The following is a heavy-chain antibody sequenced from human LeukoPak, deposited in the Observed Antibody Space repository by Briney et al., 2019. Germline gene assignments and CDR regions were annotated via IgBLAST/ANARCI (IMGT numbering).Heavy chain of an antibody. V-gene: IGHV5-51*01. CDR3: ARHETTVTTGVDY. CDR1: GYSFTSYW. Sequence: GESLQISCKGSGYSFTSYWIGWVRQMPGKGLEWMGIIYPGDSDTRYSPSFQGQVTISADKSISTAYLQWSSLKASDTAMYYCARHETTVTTGVDYWGQGTLVTVSS. CDR2: IYPGDSDT. J-gene: IGHJ4*02. D-gene: IGHD4-17*01.